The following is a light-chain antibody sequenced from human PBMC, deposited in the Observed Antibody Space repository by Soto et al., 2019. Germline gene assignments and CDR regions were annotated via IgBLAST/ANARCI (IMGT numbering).Light chain of an antibody. Sequence: EMVMTQSPATLSVSPGEGATLSCRASQIISSHVAWYQQKPGQAPRLLMLRTSSRATGFPARFSGSRSGTEFNLTISSLQSEDFGVYYCQQRDSWPITFGQGPRLE. V-gene: IGKV3-15*01. CDR3: QQRDSWPIT. J-gene: IGKJ5*01. CDR2: RTS. CDR1: QIISSH.